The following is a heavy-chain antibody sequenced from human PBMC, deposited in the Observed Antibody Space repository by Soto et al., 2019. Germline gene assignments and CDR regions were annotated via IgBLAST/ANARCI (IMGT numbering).Heavy chain of an antibody. CDR2: ISSSSSTI. CDR1: GFTFSSYI. Sequence: GGSLRLSCAASGFTFSSYIMNWVRQAPGKGLEWVSYISSSSSTIYYADSVKGRFTISRDNAKNSLYLQMNSLRAEDTAVYYCARHPERIAEIGWFDPWGQGTLVTVAS. V-gene: IGHV3-48*01. D-gene: IGHD6-13*01. CDR3: ARHPERIAEIGWFDP. J-gene: IGHJ5*02.